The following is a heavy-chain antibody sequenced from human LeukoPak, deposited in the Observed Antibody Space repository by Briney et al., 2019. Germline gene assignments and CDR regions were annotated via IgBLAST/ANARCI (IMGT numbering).Heavy chain of an antibody. CDR1: GFTFGDYA. CDR3: RGDSSGYYSDYGMDV. CDR2: IRSKAYGGTT. J-gene: IGHJ6*02. V-gene: IGHV3-49*04. Sequence: GGSLRLSCTASGFTFGDYAMSWVRQAPGKGLEWVSFIRSKAYGGTTEYAASVKGRFTILRDDSKSIAYLQMNSLKTEDTAVYYCRGDSSGYYSDYGMDVWGQGTTVTVSS. D-gene: IGHD3-22*01.